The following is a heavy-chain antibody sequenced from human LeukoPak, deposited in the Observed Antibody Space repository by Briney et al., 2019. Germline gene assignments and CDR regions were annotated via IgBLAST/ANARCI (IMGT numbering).Heavy chain of an antibody. V-gene: IGHV1-18*01. CDR2: ISAYNGNT. J-gene: IGHJ4*02. Sequence: ASVKVSCKASGYTFTSYGISWVRQAPGQGLEWMGWISAYNGNTNYAQKLQGRVTMTTDTSTSTAYMELRSLRSDDTAVYYCARVYTSPYYDILTGYYLDYWGQGTLVTVSS. CDR1: GYTFTSYG. CDR3: ARVYTSPYYDILTGYYLDY. D-gene: IGHD3-9*01.